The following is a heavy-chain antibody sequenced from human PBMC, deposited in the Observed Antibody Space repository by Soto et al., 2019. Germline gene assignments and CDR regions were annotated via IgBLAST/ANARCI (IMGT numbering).Heavy chain of an antibody. V-gene: IGHV4-39*01. CDR1: GDSISTSAYY. J-gene: IGHJ4*02. CDR2: IYYTGST. D-gene: IGHD2-15*01. Sequence: PSETLSLTCTVSGDSISTSAYYWDWVRQPPGKGLEWVGTIYYTGSTYYNPPLESRVTMSLQTSKNQFSLNLTSVTAADTAVYYCARLGGVIAASDFDYWGQGALVTVSS. CDR3: ARLGGVIAASDFDY.